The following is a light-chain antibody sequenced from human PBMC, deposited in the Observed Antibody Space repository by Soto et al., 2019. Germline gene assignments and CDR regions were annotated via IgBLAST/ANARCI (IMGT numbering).Light chain of an antibody. V-gene: IGKV3-11*01. CDR3: QQRSNWPST. CDR1: QSVSSY. Sequence: EIVLTQSPVTLSLSPGERATLSCRASQSVSSYLAWYQQKPGQAPRLLIYDASNRATGIPARFSGSGSGTDFTLTISSLEPEDFAVYYSQQRSNWPSTFGGGTKVEIK. CDR2: DAS. J-gene: IGKJ4*01.